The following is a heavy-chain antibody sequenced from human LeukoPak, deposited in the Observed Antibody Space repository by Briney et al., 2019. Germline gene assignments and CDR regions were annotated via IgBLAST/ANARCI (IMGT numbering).Heavy chain of an antibody. CDR1: GFTFSSYG. CDR2: IRYDGSNK. V-gene: IGHV3-30*02. D-gene: IGHD6-13*01. Sequence: GGSLRLSCAASGFTFSSYGMHWVRQAPGKGLEWVAFIRYDGSNKYYADPVKGRFTISRDNSKNTLYLQMNSLRAEDTAVYYCAKGGSSSWYPNFDYWGQGTLVTVSS. J-gene: IGHJ4*02. CDR3: AKGGSSSWYPNFDY.